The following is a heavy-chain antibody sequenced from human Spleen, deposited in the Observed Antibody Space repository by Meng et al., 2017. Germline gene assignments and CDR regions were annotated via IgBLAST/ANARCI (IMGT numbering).Heavy chain of an antibody. V-gene: IGHV2-5*01. CDR3: AHTMSYGDFVSWYFDL. CDR1: GFVLITNGVG. CDR2: IYWNDDK. J-gene: IGHJ2*01. D-gene: IGHD4-17*01. Sequence: QIPMKDTGRSTCNPTHTPTLPCPFAGFVLITNGVGWGRIRQPPGKALEWLALIYWNDDKRYSPSLKSRLTITKDTSKNQVVLTMTNMDPVDTATYFCAHTMSYGDFVSWYFDLWGRGTLVTVSS.